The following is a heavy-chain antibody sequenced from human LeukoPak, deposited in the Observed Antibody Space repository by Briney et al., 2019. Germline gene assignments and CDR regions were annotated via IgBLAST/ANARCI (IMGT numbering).Heavy chain of an antibody. V-gene: IGHV4-30-4*01. CDR3: ASGGYCSGGSCYVDAFDI. Sequence: SETLSLTCTVSGGSISSGDYYWSWIRQPPGKGLECIGYIYYSGSTNYNPSLKSRVTISVDTSKNQFSLKLSSVTAADTAVYYCASGGYCSGGSCYVDAFDIWGQGTMVTVSS. D-gene: IGHD2-15*01. J-gene: IGHJ3*02. CDR1: GGSISSGDYY. CDR2: IYYSGST.